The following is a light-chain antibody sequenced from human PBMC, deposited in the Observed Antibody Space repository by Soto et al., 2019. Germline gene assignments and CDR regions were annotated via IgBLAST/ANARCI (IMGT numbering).Light chain of an antibody. J-gene: IGLJ1*01. V-gene: IGLV2-14*03. CDR3: SSYTSSSLHV. CDR1: SSDVGGYNY. CDR2: DVS. Sequence: QSALTQPASVSGSPGHSITISCTGTSSDVGGYNYVSWYQQHPGKAPKLMIYDVSNRPSGVSNRFSGSKSGNTASLTISGLQAEDEADYYCSSYTSSSLHVFGTGTKVTVL.